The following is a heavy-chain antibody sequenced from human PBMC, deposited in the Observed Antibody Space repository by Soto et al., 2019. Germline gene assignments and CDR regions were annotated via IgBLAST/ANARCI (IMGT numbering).Heavy chain of an antibody. Sequence: GGSLRLSCEASGFTLSRYSMNWARRAPGQGLEWVSYISSSSSTIYYADSVKGRFTISRDNAKNSLYLQMNSLRDEDTAVYYCARDNPRSSGWDVWGQGTTVTVS. CDR2: ISSSSSTI. V-gene: IGHV3-48*02. J-gene: IGHJ6*02. CDR1: GFTLSRYS. CDR3: ARDNPRSSGWDV.